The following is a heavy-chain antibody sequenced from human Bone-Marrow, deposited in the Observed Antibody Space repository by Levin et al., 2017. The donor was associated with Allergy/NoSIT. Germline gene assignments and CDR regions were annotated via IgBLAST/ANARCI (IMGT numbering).Heavy chain of an antibody. CDR2: INHSGST. CDR1: GGSFSGYY. CDR3: ARGRVYGSGSYYKGGSYYYGMDV. D-gene: IGHD3-10*01. Sequence: SETLSLTCAVYGGSFSGYYWSWIRQPPGKGLEWIGEINHSGSTNYNPSLKSRVTISVDTSKNQFSLKLSSVTAADTAVYYCARGRVYGSGSYYKGGSYYYGMDVWGQGTTVTVSS. J-gene: IGHJ6*02. V-gene: IGHV4-34*01.